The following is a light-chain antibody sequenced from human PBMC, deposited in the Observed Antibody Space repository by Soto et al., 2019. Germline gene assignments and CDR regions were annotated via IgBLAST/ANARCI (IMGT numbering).Light chain of an antibody. CDR1: QSVSNN. V-gene: IGKV3-15*01. J-gene: IGKJ4*01. Sequence: EIVMTQSPATLSVSPGERATLSCRASQSVSNNLAWYQQKPGQAPRLLIYGASTRATGIPARFSGSGSGTEFTLTISSLQSEDFAVDYCQQYNNWPGTFGGGTVVEIK. CDR3: QQYNNWPGT. CDR2: GAS.